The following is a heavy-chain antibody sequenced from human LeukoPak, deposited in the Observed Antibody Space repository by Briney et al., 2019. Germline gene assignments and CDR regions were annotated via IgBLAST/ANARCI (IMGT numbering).Heavy chain of an antibody. J-gene: IGHJ4*02. Sequence: GGSLRLSCGASGFTLSDFWMFWVRQAPGKGLEWVAVISYDGSNKYYADSVKGRFTISRDNSKNTLYLQMNSLRAEDTAVYYCAKDWGSGENYFDYWGQGTLVTVSS. CDR1: GFTLSDFW. CDR2: ISYDGSNK. V-gene: IGHV3-30*18. D-gene: IGHD3-10*01. CDR3: AKDWGSGENYFDY.